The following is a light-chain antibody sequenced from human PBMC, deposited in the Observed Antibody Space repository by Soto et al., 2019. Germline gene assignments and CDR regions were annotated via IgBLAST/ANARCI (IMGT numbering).Light chain of an antibody. CDR2: EVS. J-gene: IGLJ1*01. CDR3: SSYTSSSTYV. Sequence: QSVLTQPASVSGSPGQSITISCTGTSXDVGGYKYVSWYQQYPDKAPKLMIYEVSNRPSGVSNRFSGSKSGNTASLTISGLQAEDEADYYCSSYTSSSTYVFGTGTKFTVL. CDR1: SXDVGGYKY. V-gene: IGLV2-14*01.